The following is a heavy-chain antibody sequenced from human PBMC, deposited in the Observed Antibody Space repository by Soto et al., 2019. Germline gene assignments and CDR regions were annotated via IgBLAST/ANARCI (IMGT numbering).Heavy chain of an antibody. J-gene: IGHJ4*02. CDR1: GGSISSYY. Sequence: SETLSLTCTVSGGSISSYYWSWIRQPPGKGLEWIGYIYYSGSTNYNPSLKSRVTISVDTSKNQFSLKLSSVTAADTAVYYCARHMVYGDYFDYWGQGTLVTVSS. V-gene: IGHV4-59*08. D-gene: IGHD3-10*01. CDR3: ARHMVYGDYFDY. CDR2: IYYSGST.